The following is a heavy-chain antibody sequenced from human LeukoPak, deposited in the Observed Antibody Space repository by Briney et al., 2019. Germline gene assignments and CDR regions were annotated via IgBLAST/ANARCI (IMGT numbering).Heavy chain of an antibody. CDR3: ARRRITMIVVDGFDP. D-gene: IGHD3-22*01. CDR1: GGTFSSYA. Sequence: ASVKVSCKASGGTFSSYAISWVRQAPGQGLEWIGGIIPIFGTANYAQKFQGRVTITTDESTSTAYMELSSLRSEDTAVYYCARRRITMIVVDGFDPWGQGTLVTVSS. V-gene: IGHV1-69*05. CDR2: IIPIFGTA. J-gene: IGHJ5*02.